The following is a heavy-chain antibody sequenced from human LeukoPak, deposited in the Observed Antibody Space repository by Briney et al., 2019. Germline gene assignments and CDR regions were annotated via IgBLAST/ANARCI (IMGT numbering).Heavy chain of an antibody. V-gene: IGHV3-48*01. J-gene: IGHJ3*02. CDR2: ISSSSSTI. CDR1: GFTFSSYS. CDR3: ARDSGYYDILTGYNGGAFDI. Sequence: PGGSLRLSCAASGFTFSSYSMNWVRQAPGKGLEWVSYISSSSSTIYYADSVKGRFTISIDNAKNSLYLQMNSLRAEDTAVYYCARDSGYYDILTGYNGGAFDIWGQGAMVTVSS. D-gene: IGHD3-9*01.